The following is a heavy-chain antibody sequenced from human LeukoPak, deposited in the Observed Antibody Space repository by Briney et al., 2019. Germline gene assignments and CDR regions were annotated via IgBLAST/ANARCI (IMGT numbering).Heavy chain of an antibody. Sequence: ASVKVSCKVSGYTLTELSMHWVRQAPGKGLEWMGGFDPEDGETIYAQKFQGRVTMTEDTSTDTAYMELSSLRSEDTAVYYCATWDVVVVPAAMRYYYMDVWGKGTTVTVS. CDR3: ATWDVVVVPAAMRYYYMDV. J-gene: IGHJ6*03. V-gene: IGHV1-24*01. D-gene: IGHD2-2*01. CDR1: GYTLTELS. CDR2: FDPEDGET.